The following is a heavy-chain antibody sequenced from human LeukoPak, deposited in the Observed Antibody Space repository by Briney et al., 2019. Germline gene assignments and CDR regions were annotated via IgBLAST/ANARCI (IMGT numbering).Heavy chain of an antibody. CDR1: GFTFSTYA. V-gene: IGHV3-23*01. J-gene: IGHJ4*02. CDR3: ARYCSGVNCYSGLVY. D-gene: IGHD2-15*01. Sequence: GGSLRLSCAASGFTFSTYAMTWVRQAPGRGLEWVSTIRGSGGSTYYADSVKGRFTISRDISKNTLYLQMNNLRDEDTAVYYCARYCSGVNCYSGLVYWDQGTLVTVSS. CDR2: IRGSGGST.